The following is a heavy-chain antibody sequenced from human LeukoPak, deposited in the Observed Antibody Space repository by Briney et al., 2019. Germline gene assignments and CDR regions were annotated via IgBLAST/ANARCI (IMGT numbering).Heavy chain of an antibody. Sequence: SQTLSLTCTVSGASISSGRNYWGWVRPSTGKGLEWIASVYFSGSSQYNPSLVSRAFISVDSSKNQVSLRLDSVTAADSAVYHCARHLSGTTTAHYFDLWGQGTLVTVSS. J-gene: IGHJ4*02. CDR3: ARHLSGTTTAHYFDL. V-gene: IGHV4-39*01. CDR2: VYFSGSS. CDR1: GASISSGRNY. D-gene: IGHD4-17*01.